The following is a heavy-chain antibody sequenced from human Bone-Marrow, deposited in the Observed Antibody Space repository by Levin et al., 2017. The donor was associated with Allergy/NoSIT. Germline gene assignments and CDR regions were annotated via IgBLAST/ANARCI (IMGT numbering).Heavy chain of an antibody. CDR1: GGSISSGDNF. CDR3: ARTLTGTTPFDY. V-gene: IGHV4-30-4*01. J-gene: IGHJ4*02. D-gene: IGHD1-7*01. CDR2: IYYSGDT. Sequence: SETLSLTCAVSGGSISSGDNFWSWIRQPPGKGLEWIGYIYYSGDTHYNPSLKSRVTMSLDTANNQFSLKLSSVTAADTAVYFCARTLTGTTPFDYWGQGTLVTVSS.